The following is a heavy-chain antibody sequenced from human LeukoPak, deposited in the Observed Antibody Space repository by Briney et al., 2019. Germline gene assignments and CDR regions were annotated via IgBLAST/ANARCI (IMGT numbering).Heavy chain of an antibody. Sequence: SETLSLTCTVSGGSISSSSYYWSWIRQPAGKGLEWIGRIYTSGSTNYNPSLKSRVTISVDTSKDQFSLKLSSVTAADTAVYYCASSAPGYYYYYMDVWGKGTTVTVSS. D-gene: IGHD2-15*01. V-gene: IGHV4-61*02. CDR3: ASSAPGYYYYYMDV. CDR1: GGSISSSSYY. J-gene: IGHJ6*03. CDR2: IYTSGST.